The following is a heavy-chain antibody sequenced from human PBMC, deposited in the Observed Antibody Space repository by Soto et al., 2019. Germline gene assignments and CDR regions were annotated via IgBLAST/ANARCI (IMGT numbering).Heavy chain of an antibody. CDR3: AEDRITETAVFFD. D-gene: IGHD1-7*01. Sequence: QVQLVQSGAEVKKPGSSVRVSCKASGGTFSSYAINWVRQAPGQGLEWVGGIIPIFNTANYGPKFQGRVTITVDEPTSTAYMDLSSLRSEDTAVYYCAEDRITETAVFFDWGQGTLVTVSS. CDR1: GGTFSSYA. J-gene: IGHJ4*02. CDR2: IIPIFNTA. V-gene: IGHV1-69*01.